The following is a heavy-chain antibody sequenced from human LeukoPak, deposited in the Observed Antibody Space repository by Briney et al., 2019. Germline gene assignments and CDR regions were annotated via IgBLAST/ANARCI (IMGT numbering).Heavy chain of an antibody. D-gene: IGHD3-10*01. CDR2: IYYSGST. J-gene: IGHJ4*02. Sequence: SETLSLTCTVSGGSISSHYWSWIRQPPGKGLEWIGYIYYSGSTNYNPSLKSRVTISVDTSKNQFSLKLSSVTAADTAVYYCARVRTAWFGEYLSFGYWGQGTLVTVSS. CDR1: GGSISSHY. CDR3: ARVRTAWFGEYLSFGY. V-gene: IGHV4-59*11.